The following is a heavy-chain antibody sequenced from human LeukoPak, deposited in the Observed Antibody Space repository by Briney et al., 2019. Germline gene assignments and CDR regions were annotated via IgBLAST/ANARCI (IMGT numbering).Heavy chain of an antibody. J-gene: IGHJ4*02. Sequence: SGPTLVNPTQTLTLTCTFSGFSLSTSGMRVSWIRQPPGMALEWLARIDWDDDKFYSTSLKTRLTISKDTSKNQVVLTMTDMDPVDTATYYCARMRVTTPFDYWGQGTLVTVSS. CDR2: IDWDDDK. CDR1: GFSLSTSGMR. CDR3: ARMRVTTPFDY. V-gene: IGHV2-70*04. D-gene: IGHD4-17*01.